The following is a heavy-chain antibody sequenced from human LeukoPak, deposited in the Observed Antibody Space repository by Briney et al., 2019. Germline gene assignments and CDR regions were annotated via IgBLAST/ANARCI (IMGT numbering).Heavy chain of an antibody. CDR1: GFTFSSSG. CDR3: ATGRGFDP. J-gene: IGHJ5*02. CDR2: IRFDGTNK. V-gene: IGHV3-30*02. Sequence: GGSLRLSCAASGFTFSSSGMHWVRQAPAKGLEWVAFIRFDGTNKYYADSVKARFTISRDNSKNTLYLQMNGLRAEDTAVYYCATGRGFDPWGQGTLVTVSS.